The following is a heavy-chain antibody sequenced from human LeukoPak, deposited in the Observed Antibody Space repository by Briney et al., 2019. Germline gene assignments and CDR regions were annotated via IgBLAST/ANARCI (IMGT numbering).Heavy chain of an antibody. J-gene: IGHJ4*02. V-gene: IGHV3-21*01. CDR2: ISSSSSYI. CDR3: ARERTVTTPYFDY. Sequence: GGSLRLSCAASGFTFSSYSMTWVRQAPGKGLEWVSSISSSSSYIYYADSVKGRFTISRDNAKNSLYLQMNSLRAEDTAVYYCARERTVTTPYFDYWGQGTLVTVSS. CDR1: GFTFSSYS. D-gene: IGHD4-17*01.